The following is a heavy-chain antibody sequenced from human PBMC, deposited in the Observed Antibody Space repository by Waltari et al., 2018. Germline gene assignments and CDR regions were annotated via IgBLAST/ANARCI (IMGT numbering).Heavy chain of an antibody. V-gene: IGHV4-38-2*02. CDR2: VYHSGIT. Sequence: QVQLQESGPGLVKPSETLSLTCTVSGYSIRSGYYWGWIRQPPGKGLEWIGSVYHSGITYYNPSLKSRLTISVDTSKNQFSLRLSSVTAADTAVYYCAREIYCSGGNCYLSYFDYWGQGTLVTVSS. CDR3: AREIYCSGGNCYLSYFDY. CDR1: GYSIRSGYY. J-gene: IGHJ4*02. D-gene: IGHD2-15*01.